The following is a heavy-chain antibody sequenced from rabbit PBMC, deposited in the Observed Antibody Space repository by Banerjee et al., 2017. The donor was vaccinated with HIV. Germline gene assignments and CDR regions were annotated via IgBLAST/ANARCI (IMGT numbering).Heavy chain of an antibody. Sequence: QEQLKESGGDLVKPEGSLTLTCTASGFSFSGSYYMCWVRQAPGKGLELIACIFTSSGNTNYASWARGRFTVSRTSSTTVDLKMTSLTAADTATYFCARDAGNGGYAARNLWGPGTLVTVS. CDR2: IFTSSGNT. V-gene: IGHV1S45*01. J-gene: IGHJ4*01. CDR3: ARDAGNGGYAARNL. CDR1: GFSFSGSYY. D-gene: IGHD6-1*01.